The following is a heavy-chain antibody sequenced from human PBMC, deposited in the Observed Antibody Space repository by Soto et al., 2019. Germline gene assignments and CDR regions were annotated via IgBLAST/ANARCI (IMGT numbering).Heavy chain of an antibody. CDR2: TYYRSKWYN. D-gene: IGHD6-6*01. CDR1: GDSVSSNNAA. V-gene: IGHV6-1*01. Sequence: SQTLSLTCAISGDSVSSNNAAWHWIRQSPSRGLEWLGRTYYRSKWYNDCAMSVKGRITINPDTSKDHFSLQLNSVTPEDTAVYYCARAHLIASRLMWYLDLWGRGTLVTVSS. CDR3: ARAHLIASRLMWYLDL. J-gene: IGHJ2*01.